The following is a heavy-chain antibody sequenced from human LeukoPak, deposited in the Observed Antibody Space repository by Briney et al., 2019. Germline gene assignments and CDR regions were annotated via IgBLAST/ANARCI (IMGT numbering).Heavy chain of an antibody. CDR1: GVSISSSYSY. J-gene: IGHJ5*02. V-gene: IGHV4-39*02. CDR2: IYYTGNT. Sequence: SETLSLTCTVSGVSISSSYSYWGWIRQPPGMGLEWVGSIYYTGNTYYNASLKSQVSISIDTSKNQFSLKLTSVTAADTAVYYCARDKGRNNWFDPWGQGTLVTVSS. CDR3: ARDKGRNNWFDP.